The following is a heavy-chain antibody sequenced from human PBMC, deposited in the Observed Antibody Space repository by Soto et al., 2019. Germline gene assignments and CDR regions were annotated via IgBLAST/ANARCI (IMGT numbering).Heavy chain of an antibody. CDR2: INVYNGNT. CDR3: ARGVGSGSYYNQYNWFDP. V-gene: IGHV1-18*01. J-gene: IGHJ5*02. CDR1: GYTFTNYG. D-gene: IGHD3-10*01. Sequence: QVQLVQSGGEVKKPGASVKVSCKASGYTFTNYGISWVRQAPGQGLEWMGWINVYNGNTKYAQKVQGRVTMTTDTSTSTAYMELRSRRSDDTAVYYWARGVGSGSYYNQYNWFDPWGQGTLVTVSS.